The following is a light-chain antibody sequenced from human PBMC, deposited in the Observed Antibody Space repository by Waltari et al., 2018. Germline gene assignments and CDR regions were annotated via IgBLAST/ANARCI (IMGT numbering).Light chain of an antibody. J-gene: IGKJ4*01. CDR2: ELS. V-gene: IGKV2D-29*02. Sequence: DIVMTQTPLSLSVTPGQAAAISCKSSQSLLHSAGKTYLYWYLQKPGQSPHLLIYELSNRFPGVPDRFSGTGSGTDFTLKISRVEAEDVGVYYCMQSIQFPVTFGGGTKVEIK. CDR3: MQSIQFPVT. CDR1: QSLLHSAGKTY.